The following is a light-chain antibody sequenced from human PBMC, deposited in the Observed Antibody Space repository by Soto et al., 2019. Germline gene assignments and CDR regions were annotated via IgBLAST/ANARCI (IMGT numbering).Light chain of an antibody. V-gene: IGKV3D-15*01. J-gene: IGKJ1*01. CDR1: QSVNTN. CDR2: EAS. CDR3: HQYKP. Sequence: IVMTHSPSTVSVSPRERATLSCRASQSVNTNLAWYQQNPGQAPRLLIYEASSRATGIPDRFSGSGSGTDFTLTISRLDPEDFAAYYCHQYKPYGQGSKVDI.